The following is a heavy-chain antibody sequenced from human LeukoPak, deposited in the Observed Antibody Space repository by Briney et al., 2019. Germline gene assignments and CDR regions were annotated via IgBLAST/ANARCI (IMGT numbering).Heavy chain of an antibody. J-gene: IGHJ4*02. CDR1: GFTFSSYS. CDR3: ARDQYGDYVFDY. V-gene: IGHV3-21*01. Sequence: GGSLRLSCVVSGFTFSSYSMNWVRQAPGKGLEWVSSIRSSSSYIHYADSVKGRLIISRDNAKNSLHLQMNSLRAEDTAVYYCARDQYGDYVFDYWGQGTLVTVSS. D-gene: IGHD4-17*01. CDR2: IRSSSSYI.